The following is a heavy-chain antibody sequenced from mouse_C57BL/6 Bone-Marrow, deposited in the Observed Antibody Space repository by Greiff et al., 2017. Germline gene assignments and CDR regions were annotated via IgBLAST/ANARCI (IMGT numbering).Heavy chain of an antibody. CDR3: AREELGWDRAWFAY. Sequence: QVQLQQSGAELVKPGASVKMSCKASGYTFTSYWITWVKQRPGQGLEWIGDIYPGSGSTNYNEKFKSKATLTVDTSSRTAYMQLSSLTSEDSAVYYFAREELGWDRAWFAYWGQGTLVTVSA. D-gene: IGHD4-1*01. CDR2: IYPGSGST. CDR1: GYTFTSYW. V-gene: IGHV1-55*01. J-gene: IGHJ3*01.